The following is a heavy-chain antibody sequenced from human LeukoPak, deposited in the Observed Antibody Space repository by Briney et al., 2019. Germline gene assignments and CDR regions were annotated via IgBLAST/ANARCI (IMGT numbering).Heavy chain of an antibody. CDR1: GFTFSTYS. D-gene: IGHD2-2*01. CDR3: ARVNQQRPDCSSTSCFVDAFDI. CDR2: ISSSSSYI. J-gene: IGHJ3*02. V-gene: IGHV3-21*01. Sequence: GGSLRLSCAASGFTFSTYSMNWVRQAPGKGLEWVSSISSSSSYIYYADSVKGRFTISRDNAKNSLSLQMNSLRAEDTAVYYCARVNQQRPDCSSTSCFVDAFDIWGQGTMVTVSS.